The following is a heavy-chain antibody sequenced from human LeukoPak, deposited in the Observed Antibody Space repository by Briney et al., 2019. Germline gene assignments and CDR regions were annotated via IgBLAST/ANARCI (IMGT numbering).Heavy chain of an antibody. V-gene: IGHV4-59*08. CDR2: IYYSGST. CDR1: GGSISSYY. D-gene: IGHD2-15*01. J-gene: IGHJ4*02. Sequence: SETLSLTCTVSGGSISSYYWSWIRQPPGKGLEWIGYIYYSGSTNYNPSLKSRVTISVDTSKNQFSLKLSSVTAADTAVYYCARFNPVVGALDYWGQGTLVTVSS. CDR3: ARFNPVVGALDY.